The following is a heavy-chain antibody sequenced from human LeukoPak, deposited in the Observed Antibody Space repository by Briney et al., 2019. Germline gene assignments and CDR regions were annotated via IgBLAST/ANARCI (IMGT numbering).Heavy chain of an antibody. D-gene: IGHD3-22*01. CDR3: ARGGGYYYVFDY. J-gene: IGHJ4*02. V-gene: IGHV4-59*01. CDR2: IYYSGST. CDR1: GGSISSYY. Sequence: SETLSLTCTVSGGSISSYYWSWIRQPPGKGLEWIGYIYYSGSTNYNPSLKSRVTISVDTSKNQFSLKLSSVTAADTALYYCARGGGYYYVFDYWGQGTLVTVSS.